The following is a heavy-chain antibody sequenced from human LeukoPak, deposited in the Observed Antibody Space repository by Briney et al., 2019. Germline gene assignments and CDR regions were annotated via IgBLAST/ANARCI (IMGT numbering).Heavy chain of an antibody. CDR3: AREWNYYAFEI. CDR1: GGSFSGYY. CDR2: INHSGST. D-gene: IGHD1-7*01. Sequence: SETLSLTCAVYGGSFSGYYWSWIRQPPGKGLEWIGEINHSGSTNYNPSLKSRVTIAIDTSKNQFSLKLSPVTAADTAVYYCAREWNYYAFEIWGQGTMVSVSS. J-gene: IGHJ3*02. V-gene: IGHV4-34*01.